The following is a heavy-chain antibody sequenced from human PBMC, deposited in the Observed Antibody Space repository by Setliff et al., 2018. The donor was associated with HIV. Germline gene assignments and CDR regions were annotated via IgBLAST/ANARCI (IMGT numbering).Heavy chain of an antibody. Sequence: SETLSLTCSVSGGSFSGYYWSWIRQPPGKGLEWIGYIYFYNSGSTNYNPSLTSRVTISVDTSRNQFSLKLTSVTAADTAIYYCARGVNFDYWGQGTQVTVSS. J-gene: IGHJ4*02. CDR2: IYFYNSGST. D-gene: IGHD3-3*01. CDR3: ARGVNFDY. V-gene: IGHV4-59*01. CDR1: GGSFSGYY.